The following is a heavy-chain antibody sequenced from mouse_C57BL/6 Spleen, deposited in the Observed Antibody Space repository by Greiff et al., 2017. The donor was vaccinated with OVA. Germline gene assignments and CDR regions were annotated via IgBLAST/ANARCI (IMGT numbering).Heavy chain of an antibody. CDR3: ARHYYGSSYVSRDYAMDY. J-gene: IGHJ4*01. D-gene: IGHD1-1*01. Sequence: EVKLVESGPELVKPGASVKISCKASGYSFTDYNMNWVKQSNGKSLEWIGVINPNYGTTSYNQKFKGKATLTVDQSSSTAYMQLNSLTSEDSAVYYCARHYYGSSYVSRDYAMDYWGQGTSVTVSS. CDR2: INPNYGTT. V-gene: IGHV1-39*01. CDR1: GYSFTDYN.